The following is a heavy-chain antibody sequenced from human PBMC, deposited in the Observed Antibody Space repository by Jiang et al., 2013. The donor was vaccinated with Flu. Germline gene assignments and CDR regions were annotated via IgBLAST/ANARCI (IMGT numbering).Heavy chain of an antibody. D-gene: IGHD7-27*01. CDR2: IYSDGST. CDR1: GFAIRGNY. J-gene: IGHJ4*02. CDR3: ARALTWGKYGSNLFYFDS. Sequence: QLVESGGGLIQPGGSLRLSCAASGFAIRGNYMSWVRQAPGKGLEWVSVIYSDGSTYYAESVEGRFTISRDNSKNTLFLQMNSLRGDDTALYYCARALTWGKYGSNLFYFDSWGQGTLVTVSA. V-gene: IGHV3-53*01.